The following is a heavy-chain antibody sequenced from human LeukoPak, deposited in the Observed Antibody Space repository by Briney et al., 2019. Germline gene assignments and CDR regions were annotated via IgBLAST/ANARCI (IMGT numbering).Heavy chain of an antibody. CDR3: AREGVAPADSCAFDI. V-gene: IGHV1-46*01. CDR1: GYTFTSYY. D-gene: IGHD2-2*01. Sequence: ASVKVSCKASGYTFTSYYMHWVRQAPGQGLEWMGIINPSGGSTSYAQKFQGRVTMTRDTSTSTVYMELSSLRSEDTAVYYCAREGVAPADSCAFDIWGQGTMVTVSS. J-gene: IGHJ3*02. CDR2: INPSGGST.